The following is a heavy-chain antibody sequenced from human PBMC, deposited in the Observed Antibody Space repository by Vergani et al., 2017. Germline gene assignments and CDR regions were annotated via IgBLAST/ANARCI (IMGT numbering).Heavy chain of an antibody. D-gene: IGHD3-10*01. CDR1: GFTFSSYC. V-gene: IGHV3-30*03. J-gene: IGHJ5*02. CDR2: ISYDGSNK. CDR3: ARDMVRGATGGWFDP. Sequence: QVQLVESGGGVVQPGRSLRLSCAASGFTFSSYCMHWVRQAPGKGLEWVAVISYDGSNKYYADSVKGRFTISRDNSKNTLYLQMNSLRAEDTAVYYCARDMVRGATGGWFDPWGQGTLVTVSS.